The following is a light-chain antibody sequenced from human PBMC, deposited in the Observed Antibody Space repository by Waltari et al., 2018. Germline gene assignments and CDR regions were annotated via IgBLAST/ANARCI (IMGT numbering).Light chain of an antibody. CDR2: GAS. J-gene: IGKJ1*01. CDR3: QHYVRLPVT. Sequence: DIVLTQSPCTLSLSPGERATLSCRASQSVSRSLAWYQQKPGQAPRLLIYGASSRATGVPERFSGSGSGRDFSIIIIRREQEDFAVYYCQHYVRLPVTFGQGTKVEIK. CDR1: QSVSRS. V-gene: IGKV3-20*01.